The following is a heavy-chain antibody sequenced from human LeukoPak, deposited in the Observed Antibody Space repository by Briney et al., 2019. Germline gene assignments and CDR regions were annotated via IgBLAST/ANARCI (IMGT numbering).Heavy chain of an antibody. CDR2: INPKIGGT. CDR1: GYPFIDYY. J-gene: IGHJ4*02. V-gene: IGHV1-2*02. Sequence: ASVKVSCKTSGYPFIDYYVHWVRQVPGQRPEWMGWINPKIGGTNYAQKFQGRVTVTRDTSINTSYMELSRLRSGDTAVYYCARGTGRVWGSYRYWGQGSLVTVSS. CDR3: ARGTGRVWGSYRY. D-gene: IGHD3-16*02.